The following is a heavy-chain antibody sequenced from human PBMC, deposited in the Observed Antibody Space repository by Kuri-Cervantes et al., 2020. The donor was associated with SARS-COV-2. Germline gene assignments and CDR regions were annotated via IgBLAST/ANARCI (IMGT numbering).Heavy chain of an antibody. V-gene: IGHV3-23*01. D-gene: IGHD4-23*01. CDR2: ISAIDGST. CDR1: GITFSSYA. Sequence: GESLKISCAASGITFSSYAMTWVRQAPGKGLEWVSTISAIDGSTYSADSVKGRFTISRDNSRNTLYLQTTNLRIGDTAIYFCAKNALRHGGTNDYWGPGTLVTVSS. J-gene: IGHJ4*02. CDR3: AKNALRHGGTNDY.